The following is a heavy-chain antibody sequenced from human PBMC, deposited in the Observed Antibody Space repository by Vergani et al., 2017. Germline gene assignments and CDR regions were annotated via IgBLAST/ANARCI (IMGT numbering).Heavy chain of an antibody. V-gene: IGHV4-59*02. Sequence: QVKLQESGPGLVKPSETLSLTCTVSGASVNSYYWSWIRQPPGKGLEWMGYVSFRGDTLYDPSVKGRMTISLNTSSNQFSLNLTSVTAADTAVYYCARSRIDYGAGSPDDWGHGTLVTVSS. CDR3: ARSRIDYGAGSPDD. D-gene: IGHD3-10*01. CDR1: GASVNSYY. J-gene: IGHJ4*01. CDR2: VSFRGDT.